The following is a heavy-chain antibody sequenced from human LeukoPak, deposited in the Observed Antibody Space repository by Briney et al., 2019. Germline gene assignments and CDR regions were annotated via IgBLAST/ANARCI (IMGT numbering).Heavy chain of an antibody. D-gene: IGHD6-19*01. Sequence: PSETLSLTCTVSGGSINRYFWSWVRQAPGKGLEWVSVIYSGGSTYYADSVKGRFTISRDNSKNTLYLQMNSLRAEDTAVYYCARDPSSDWNWYFDLWGRGTLVTVSS. V-gene: IGHV3-53*01. CDR2: IYSGGST. CDR1: GGSINRYF. CDR3: ARDPSSDWNWYFDL. J-gene: IGHJ2*01.